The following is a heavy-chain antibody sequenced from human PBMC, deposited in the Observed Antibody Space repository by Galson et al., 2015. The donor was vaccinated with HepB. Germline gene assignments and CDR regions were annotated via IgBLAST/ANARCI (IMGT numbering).Heavy chain of an antibody. J-gene: IGHJ5*02. CDR1: GFAFSSYA. CDR2: ISYDGSNK. Sequence: SLRLSCAASGFAFSSYAMHWVRQAPGRGLEWVAVISYDGSNKYYADSVKGRFTISRDNSKNTLYLQMNSLRVEDTAVYYCARDPTDSRYCTNGVCLTNWFDPWGQGTLVTVSS. D-gene: IGHD2-8*01. CDR3: ARDPTDSRYCTNGVCLTNWFDP. V-gene: IGHV3-30-3*01.